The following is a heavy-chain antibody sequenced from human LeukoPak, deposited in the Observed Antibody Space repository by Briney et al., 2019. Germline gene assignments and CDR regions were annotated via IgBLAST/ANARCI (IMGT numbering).Heavy chain of an antibody. V-gene: IGHV1-8*03. CDR1: GYTFTSYY. CDR2: MNPNSGNT. Sequence: ASVKVSCKASGYTFTSYYMHWVRQAPGQGLEWMGWMNPNSGNTGYAQKFQGRVTISRNTSISTAYMELSSLRSEDTAVYYCAVAAAATRLGDAFDIWGQGTVVTVSS. CDR3: AVAAAATRLGDAFDI. D-gene: IGHD6-13*01. J-gene: IGHJ3*02.